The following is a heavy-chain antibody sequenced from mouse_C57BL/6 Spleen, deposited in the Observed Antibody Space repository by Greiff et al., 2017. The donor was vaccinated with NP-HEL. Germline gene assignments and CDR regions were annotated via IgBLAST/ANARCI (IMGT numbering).Heavy chain of an antibody. J-gene: IGHJ3*01. D-gene: IGHD2-3*01. V-gene: IGHV1-54*01. CDR2: INPGSGGT. Sequence: VKLQESGAELVRPGTSVKVSCKASGYAFTNYLIEWVKQRPGQGLEWIGVINPGSGGTNYNEKFKGKATLTADKSSSTAYMQLSSLTSEDSAVYFCARSDDGYSWFAYWGQGTLVTVSA. CDR1: GYAFTNYL. CDR3: ARSDDGYSWFAY.